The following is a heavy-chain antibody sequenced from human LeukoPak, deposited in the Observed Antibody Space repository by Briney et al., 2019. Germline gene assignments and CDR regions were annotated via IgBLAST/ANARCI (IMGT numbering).Heavy chain of an antibody. D-gene: IGHD4-11*01. CDR1: GGSISDFY. J-gene: IGHJ4*02. CDR2: IYSSGST. V-gene: IGHV4-4*07. CDR3: ARVTDSLGY. Sequence: PSETLSLTCIVSGGSISDFYWSWVRRSAGKGLEYIGRIYSSGSTNYNPSLKSRVAMSVDTSKNQFSLNLRSLTAADTAVYYCARVTDSLGYWGQGTLVTVSS.